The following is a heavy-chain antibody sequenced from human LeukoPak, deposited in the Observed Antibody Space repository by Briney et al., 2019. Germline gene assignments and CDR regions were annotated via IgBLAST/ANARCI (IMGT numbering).Heavy chain of an antibody. J-gene: IGHJ3*02. V-gene: IGHV4-59*08. CDR3: ARWEVRLNAFEM. Sequence: PSETLSLTCTVSGGSISSYYWSWIRQPPGKGLVWIGYIYYSGSTNYNPSLKSRVTISVDTSKNQFSLSLSSVTAADTAVYYCARWEVRLNAFEMWGQGTMVTVSS. CDR2: IYYSGST. D-gene: IGHD3-10*01. CDR1: GGSISSYY.